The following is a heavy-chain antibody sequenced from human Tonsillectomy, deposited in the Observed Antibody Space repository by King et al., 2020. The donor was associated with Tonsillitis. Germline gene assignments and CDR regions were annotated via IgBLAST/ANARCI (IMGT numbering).Heavy chain of an antibody. V-gene: IGHV3-30*18. CDR3: ANLIVGARTLDY. Sequence: VQLVESGGGVVQPGRSLRLSCAASGFTFSSYGMHWVRQAPGKGLEWVAVISYDGSNKYYADSVKGRFTISRDNSKNTLYLQMNSLRAEDTAVYYCANLIVGARTLDYWGQGTLVTVSS. D-gene: IGHD1-26*01. J-gene: IGHJ4*02. CDR1: GFTFSSYG. CDR2: ISYDGSNK.